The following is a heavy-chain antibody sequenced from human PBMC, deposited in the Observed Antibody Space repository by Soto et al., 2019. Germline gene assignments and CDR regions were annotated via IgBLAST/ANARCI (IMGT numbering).Heavy chain of an antibody. V-gene: IGHV4-31*03. J-gene: IGHJ4*02. CDR3: ARGHGYRGNIFDY. CDR2: IYYSGST. CDR1: GGSISSGGYY. Sequence: SETLSLTCTVSGGSISSGGYYWSWIRQHPGKGLEWIGYIYYSGSTYYNPSLKSRVTISVDTSKNQFSLKLSSVTAADTAVYYCARGHGYRGNIFDYRGQGTLVTVSS. D-gene: IGHD5-12*01.